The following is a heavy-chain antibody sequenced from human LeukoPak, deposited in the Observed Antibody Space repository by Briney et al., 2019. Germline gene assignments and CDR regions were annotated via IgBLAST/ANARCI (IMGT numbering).Heavy chain of an antibody. CDR1: GGSFSGYY. CDR3: ARGYSNYDPNDAFDI. D-gene: IGHD4-11*01. CDR2: INHSGST. Sequence: SETLSLTCAGYGGSFSGYYWSWIRQPPGKGLGWIGEINHSGSTNYNPSLKSRVTISVDTSKNQFSLKLSSVTAADTAVYYCARGYSNYDPNDAFDIWGQGTMVTVSS. V-gene: IGHV4-34*01. J-gene: IGHJ3*02.